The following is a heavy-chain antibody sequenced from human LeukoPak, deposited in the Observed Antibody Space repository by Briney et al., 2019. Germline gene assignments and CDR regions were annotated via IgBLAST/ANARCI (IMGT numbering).Heavy chain of an antibody. J-gene: IGHJ5*02. Sequence: ASVKVSCKVSGYTLTELSMHWVRQAPGKGLEWMGGFDREDGDTMYAQKFQGRVTMTVDTSTDTAYMELSSLRSEDTAVYYSARLYYDYVWGSYRPRFDPWGQGTLVTVSS. CDR1: GYTLTELS. D-gene: IGHD3-16*02. V-gene: IGHV1-24*01. CDR3: ARLYYDYVWGSYRPRFDP. CDR2: FDREDGDT.